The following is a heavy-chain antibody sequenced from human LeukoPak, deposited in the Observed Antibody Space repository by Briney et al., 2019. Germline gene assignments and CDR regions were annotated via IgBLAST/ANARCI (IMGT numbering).Heavy chain of an antibody. V-gene: IGHV4-34*01. CDR3: ARGLRYFDWFYYYGMDV. CDR2: INHSGST. J-gene: IGHJ6*04. D-gene: IGHD3-9*01. CDR1: GGSFSGYY. Sequence: PSETLSLTCAVYGGSFSGYYWSWIRQPPGKGLEWIGEINHSGSTNYNPSLKSRVTISVDTSKNQFSLELSSVTAADTAVYYCARGLRYFDWFYYYGMDVWGKGTTVTVSS.